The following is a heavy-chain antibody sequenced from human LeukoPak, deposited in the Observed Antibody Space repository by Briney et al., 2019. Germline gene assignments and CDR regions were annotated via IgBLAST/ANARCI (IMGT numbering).Heavy chain of an antibody. CDR1: GFTFSSYW. V-gene: IGHV3-74*01. D-gene: IGHD1-26*01. J-gene: IGHJ4*02. CDR3: AKSGRSGSYYDFDY. Sequence: GGSLRLSCAASGFTFSSYWMHWVRQAPGKGLVWVSRINTDGSSTSYADSVKGRFTTSRDNAKSTLYLQMNSLRAEDTAVYYCAKSGRSGSYYDFDYWGQGTLVTVSS. CDR2: INTDGSST.